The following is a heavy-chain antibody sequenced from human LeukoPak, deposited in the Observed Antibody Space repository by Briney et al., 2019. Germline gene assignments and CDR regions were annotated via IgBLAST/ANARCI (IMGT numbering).Heavy chain of an antibody. Sequence: GASVNVSCTASGGTFSSYAISWVRQAPGQGLEWMGGIIPIFGTANYAQKFQGRVTITADESTSTAYMELSSLRSEDTAVYYCARGYCGGGSCFFDYWGQGTLVTVSS. CDR1: GGTFSSYA. CDR3: ARGYCGGGSCFFDY. CDR2: IIPIFGTA. V-gene: IGHV1-69*13. D-gene: IGHD2-15*01. J-gene: IGHJ4*02.